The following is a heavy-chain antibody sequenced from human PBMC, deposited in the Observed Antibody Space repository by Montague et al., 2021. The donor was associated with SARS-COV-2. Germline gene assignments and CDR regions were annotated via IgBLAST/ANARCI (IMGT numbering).Heavy chain of an antibody. CDR3: ARGLVWGATTGFDI. CDR1: GGALNSGPYY. D-gene: IGHD1-26*01. J-gene: IGHJ3*02. Sequence: SETLSLTCAVSGGALNSGPYYWGWIRQPPGKGLEWLGEIDHTGRSNYNPSLKSRVTLSLDTSKNHFSLKLASVTAADTAVYFCARGLVWGATTGFDIWGQGTMVTVSS. V-gene: IGHV4-39*02. CDR2: IDHTGRS.